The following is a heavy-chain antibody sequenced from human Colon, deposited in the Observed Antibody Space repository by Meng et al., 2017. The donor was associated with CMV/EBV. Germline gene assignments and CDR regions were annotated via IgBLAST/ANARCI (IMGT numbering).Heavy chain of an antibody. CDR3: ARENRLFGGWFDP. CDR2: IYYSGST. V-gene: IGHV4-39*07. J-gene: IGHJ5*02. D-gene: IGHD2/OR15-2a*01. CDR1: GASIASSHDD. Sequence: GSLRLSCIVSGASIASSHDDWAWIRQPPGKGLEGIGNIYYSGSTYYNPSLKSRVTISVDTSKNQFSLKLSALTAADSAIYYCARENRLFGGWFDPWGQGTLVTVSS.